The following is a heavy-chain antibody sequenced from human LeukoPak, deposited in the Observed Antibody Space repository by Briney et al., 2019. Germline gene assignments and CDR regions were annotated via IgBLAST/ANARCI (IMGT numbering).Heavy chain of an antibody. V-gene: IGHV4-39*01. CDR2: IYYSGST. D-gene: IGHD2-2*01. J-gene: IGHJ4*02. Sequence: SEILSLTCTVSGGSISSSSYYWGWIRQPPGKGLEWIGSIYYSGSTYYNPSLKSRVTISVDTSKNQFSLKLSSVTAADTAVYYCTRSVVVPAAPRLWGQGTLVTVSS. CDR3: TRSVVVPAAPRL. CDR1: GGSISSSSYY.